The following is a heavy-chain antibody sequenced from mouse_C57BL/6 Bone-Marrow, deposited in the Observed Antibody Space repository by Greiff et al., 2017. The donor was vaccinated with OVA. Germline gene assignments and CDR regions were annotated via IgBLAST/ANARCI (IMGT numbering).Heavy chain of an antibody. Sequence: QVQLQQSGAELARPGASVKLSCKASGYTFTSYGISWVKQRPGQGLEWIGEIYPRSGNTYYNEKFKGKATLTADKSSSTAYMQLRSLTSEDSAVDYCARERDYGQAWFADWGQGTLVTVSA. D-gene: IGHD2-4*01. J-gene: IGHJ3*01. CDR1: GYTFTSYG. CDR3: ARERDYGQAWFAD. V-gene: IGHV1-81*01. CDR2: IYPRSGNT.